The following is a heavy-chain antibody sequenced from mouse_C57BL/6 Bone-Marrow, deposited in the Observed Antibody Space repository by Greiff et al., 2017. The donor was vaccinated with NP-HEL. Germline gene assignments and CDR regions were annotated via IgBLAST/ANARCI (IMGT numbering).Heavy chain of an antibody. CDR1: GYTFTNYW. Sequence: VQLVESGAELVRPGTSVKMSCKASGYTFTNYWIGWAKQRPGHGLEWIGDIYPGGGYTNYNEKFKGKATLTADKSSSTAYMQFSSLTSEDSAIYYCASYYSIYFDYWGQGTTLTVSS. J-gene: IGHJ2*01. CDR3: ASYYSIYFDY. V-gene: IGHV1-63*01. CDR2: IYPGGGYT. D-gene: IGHD2-5*01.